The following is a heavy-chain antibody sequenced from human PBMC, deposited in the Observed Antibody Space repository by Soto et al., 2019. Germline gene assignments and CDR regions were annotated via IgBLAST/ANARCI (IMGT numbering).Heavy chain of an antibody. J-gene: IGHJ4*02. CDR1: GYTFTSYG. Sequence: GASVKVSCKASGYTFTSYGISWVRQAPGQGLEWMGWISAYNGNTNYAQKLQGRVTMTTDTSTSTAYMELRSLRSDDTAVYYCARAYYYDSSGYYAGNDYWGQGTLVTV. V-gene: IGHV1-18*04. CDR2: ISAYNGNT. CDR3: ARAYYYDSSGYYAGNDY. D-gene: IGHD3-22*01.